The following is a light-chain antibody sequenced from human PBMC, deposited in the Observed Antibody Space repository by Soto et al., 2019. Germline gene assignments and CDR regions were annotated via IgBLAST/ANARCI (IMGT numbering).Light chain of an antibody. V-gene: IGLV2-8*01. CDR3: SSYAGGNNWV. CDR1: SSDISDHNY. J-gene: IGLJ3*02. Sequence: QSALTQPPSASGSPGQSVTISCTGASSDISDHNYVSWYQQHPGKAPKLMIYEVSKRPSWVPDRFSASKSGNTASLTVSGLQAEDEADYYCSSYAGGNNWVFGGGTQLTVL. CDR2: EVS.